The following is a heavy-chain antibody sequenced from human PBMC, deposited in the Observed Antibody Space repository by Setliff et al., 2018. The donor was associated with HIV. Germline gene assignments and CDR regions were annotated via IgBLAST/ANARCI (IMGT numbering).Heavy chain of an antibody. CDR1: GYTFTSYY. CDR3: ARGSSSIAAAYPDALDI. V-gene: IGHV1-46*01. J-gene: IGHJ3*02. CDR2: INPRGGST. D-gene: IGHD6-13*01. Sequence: ASVKVSCKASGYTFTSYYMHWVRQAPGQGLEWMGIINPRGGSTTYAQKFQGRVTMTRDTSTSTVYVELSSLRSDDAAVYYCARGSSSIAAAYPDALDIWGQGTMVTVSS.